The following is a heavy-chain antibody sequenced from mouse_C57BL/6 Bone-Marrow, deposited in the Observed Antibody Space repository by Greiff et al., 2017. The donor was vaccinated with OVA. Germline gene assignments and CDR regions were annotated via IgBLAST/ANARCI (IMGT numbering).Heavy chain of an antibody. J-gene: IGHJ4*01. D-gene: IGHD1-1*01. Sequence: QVQLQQSGAELMKPGASVKLSCKATGYTFTGYWIEWVKQRPGHGLEWIGELLPGSGSTNYNEKFKGKATFTADTSSNTAYMQLSRLTTEDSAIYYCARRRLGRSDAMDYWGQGTSVTVSS. V-gene: IGHV1-9*01. CDR2: LLPGSGST. CDR3: ARRRLGRSDAMDY. CDR1: GYTFTGYW.